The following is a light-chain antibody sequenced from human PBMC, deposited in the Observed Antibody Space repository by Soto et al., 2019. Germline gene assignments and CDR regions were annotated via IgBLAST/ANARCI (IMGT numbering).Light chain of an antibody. J-gene: IGKJ5*01. CDR3: QQTYTTPEIT. Sequence: DIQMTQSPSTLSGSVGDRVTITCRASQTISSWLAWYQQKPGKAPKLLMYGASYLKSGVPTRFSGSGSGTDFTLTISSLQPEDFAIYYCQQTYTTPEITFGQGTRLEI. V-gene: IGKV1-39*01. CDR1: QTISSW. CDR2: GAS.